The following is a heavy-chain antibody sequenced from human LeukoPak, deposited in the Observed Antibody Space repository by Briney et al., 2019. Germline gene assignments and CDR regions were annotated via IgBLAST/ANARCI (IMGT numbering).Heavy chain of an antibody. Sequence: GGSLRLSCADSGFTVSTNYVSWVRQARGKGLEWVSVIYRSGSTYYADSVKGRFTISRDNSKNTLYLQMNRLRAEDTAVYYCARAKLGYYFDYWGQGTLVTVSS. CDR1: GFTVSTNY. D-gene: IGHD6-6*01. CDR3: ARAKLGYYFDY. J-gene: IGHJ4*02. CDR2: IYRSGST. V-gene: IGHV3-53*01.